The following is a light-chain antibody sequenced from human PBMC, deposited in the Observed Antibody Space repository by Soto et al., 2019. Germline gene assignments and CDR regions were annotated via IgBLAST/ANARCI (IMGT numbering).Light chain of an antibody. V-gene: IGKV1-5*01. Sequence: EIQMSQSPSTLSASVGDTVTVTCRASQSVSGWLAWYQQKPGEAPKLLIYDASALPRGVPSRFSGSGSGTEFTLTISSLKSEDFAVYYCQQYDNWPRTFGQGTKVDI. J-gene: IGKJ1*01. CDR1: QSVSGW. CDR2: DAS. CDR3: QQYDNWPRT.